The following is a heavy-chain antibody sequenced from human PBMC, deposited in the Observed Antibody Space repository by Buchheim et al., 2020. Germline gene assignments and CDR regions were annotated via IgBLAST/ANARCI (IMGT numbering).Heavy chain of an antibody. CDR1: GGSISSSSYY. D-gene: IGHD2-15*01. Sequence: QLQLQESGPGLVKPSETLSLTCTVSGGSISSSSYYWGWIRQPPGKGLEWIGSMDYGGSTFYNPSLKSRVTIPIEPFKNQFSLRLSSVTAADTAVYYCARDRFCSGGTCYFYNFYYGMDVWGQGTT. J-gene: IGHJ6*02. CDR3: ARDRFCSGGTCYFYNFYYGMDV. V-gene: IGHV4-39*07. CDR2: MDYGGST.